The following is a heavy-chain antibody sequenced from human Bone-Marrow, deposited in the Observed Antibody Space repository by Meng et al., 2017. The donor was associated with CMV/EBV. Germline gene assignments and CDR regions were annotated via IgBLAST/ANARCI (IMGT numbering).Heavy chain of an antibody. CDR3: ARKYCTSTNCYSTYFDY. V-gene: IGHV3-64*02. J-gene: IGHJ4*02. CDR2: ISSNGGST. Sequence: GESLKISCAASGFTFSSYAMHWVRQAPGKGLEYVSAISSNGGSTYYADSVKGRFTISRDNSKNTLYLQMDSLRAEDMAVYYCARKYCTSTNCYSTYFDYWGQGTLVTVSS. D-gene: IGHD2-2*02. CDR1: GFTFSSYA.